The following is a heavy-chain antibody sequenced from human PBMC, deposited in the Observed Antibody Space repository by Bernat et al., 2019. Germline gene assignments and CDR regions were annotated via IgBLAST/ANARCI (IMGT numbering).Heavy chain of an antibody. CDR1: GFTLSSNW. Sequence: EVQLLESGGGLVQPGGSLRLSCAASGFTLSSNWMQWVRQAAGKGLVWVSRISSDGSSTTYADSVRGRFTISRDNAKNTLYLQMNSLRAEDTAVYYCATVTTGYWGQGTLVTVSS. V-gene: IGHV3-74*02. CDR3: ATVTTGY. CDR2: ISSDGSST. D-gene: IGHD4-17*01. J-gene: IGHJ4*02.